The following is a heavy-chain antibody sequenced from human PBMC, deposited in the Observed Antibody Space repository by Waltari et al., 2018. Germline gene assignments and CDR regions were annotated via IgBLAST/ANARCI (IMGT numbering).Heavy chain of an antibody. V-gene: IGHV3-73*02. CDR2: IKSKANNYAT. Sequence: EVQLVESGGGLVQPGGSLKVSCASSGFTFSGSQVHWVRQASGRGLEWVGHIKSKANNYATEYTASMQGRFSISRDDSKNMAYLQMHSLKTEDTAVYYCISSGSFLYYFDYWGQGILVTVSS. CDR3: ISSGSFLYYFDY. CDR1: GFTFSGSQ. J-gene: IGHJ4*02. D-gene: IGHD1-26*01.